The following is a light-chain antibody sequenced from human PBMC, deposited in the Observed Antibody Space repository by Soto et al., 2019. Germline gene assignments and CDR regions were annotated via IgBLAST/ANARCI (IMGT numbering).Light chain of an antibody. CDR1: SSNLGAGYD. CDR3: QSWDIRPGGYV. J-gene: IGLJ1*01. CDR2: GNT. Sequence: QSVLTQPPSVSGAPGQRVTISWAGSSSNLGAGYDAHWFQFLPGTAPKLLIYGNTNRPSGVPDRFSGSKSATSASLAITGLQSEDEAEYFCQSWDIRPGGYVFAAGTKVTVL. V-gene: IGLV1-40*01.